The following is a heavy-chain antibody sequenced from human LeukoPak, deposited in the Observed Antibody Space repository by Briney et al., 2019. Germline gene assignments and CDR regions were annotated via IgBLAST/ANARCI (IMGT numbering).Heavy chain of an antibody. V-gene: IGHV3-74*01. CDR2: IDNDGTMT. CDR1: GFSLYGNW. CDR3: ARGTSPEP. D-gene: IGHD1-7*01. Sequence: GGSLRLSCAASGFSLYGNWMHWVRQAPGKGLVWVSRIDNDGTMTHYADFVKGRFTISRDNAKNTLYLQMNRLRVEDTAMYYCARGTSPEPWGQGTLVTVFS. J-gene: IGHJ5*02.